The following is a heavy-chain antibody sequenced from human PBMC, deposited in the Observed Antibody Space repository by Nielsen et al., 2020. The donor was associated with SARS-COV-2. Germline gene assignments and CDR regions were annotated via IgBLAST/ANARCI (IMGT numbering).Heavy chain of an antibody. V-gene: IGHV4-39*01. D-gene: IGHD3-22*01. J-gene: IGHJ4*02. Sequence: WIRQPPGKGLEWIGSIYYSGSTYYSPSLKSRVTISVDTSKNQFSLKLSSVTAADTAVYYCARQLRRATMIVVAAGGYFDYWGQGTLVTVSS. CDR3: ARQLRRATMIVVAAGGYFDY. CDR2: IYYSGST.